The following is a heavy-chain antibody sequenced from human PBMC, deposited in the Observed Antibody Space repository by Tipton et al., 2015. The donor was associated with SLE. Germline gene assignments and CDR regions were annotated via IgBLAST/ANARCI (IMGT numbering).Heavy chain of an antibody. V-gene: IGHV1-18*01. CDR2: ISAYNGDT. Sequence: QLVQSGGEVKKPGASVKVSCRASGYSFTNYGINWVRQAPGQGLEWVGWISAYNGDTSYSKKFQGRVTLTTHTSTSTAYMELRSLRSDDAAVFYCARGSPAAALVRGDYWGQGTLVSVSS. J-gene: IGHJ4*02. CDR3: ARGSPAAALVRGDY. D-gene: IGHD6-13*01. CDR1: GYSFTNYG.